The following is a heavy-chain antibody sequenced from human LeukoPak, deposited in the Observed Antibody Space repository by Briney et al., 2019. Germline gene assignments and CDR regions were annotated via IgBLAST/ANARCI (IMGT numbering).Heavy chain of an antibody. D-gene: IGHD1-26*01. CDR2: ISGSGGST. CDR3: AKDHRGGSYYDFDY. CDR1: GFTFSSYA. J-gene: IGHJ4*02. V-gene: IGHV3-23*01. Sequence: GGSLRLSCAASGFTFSSYAMSWVRQAPGKGLEWVSAISGSGGSTYYADSVKGRFTISRDNSKNTLYLQMNCLRAEDTAVYYCAKDHRGGSYYDFDYWGQGTLVTVSS.